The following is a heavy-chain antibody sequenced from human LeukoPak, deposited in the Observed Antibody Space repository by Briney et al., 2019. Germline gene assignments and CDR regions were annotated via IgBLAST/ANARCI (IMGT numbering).Heavy chain of an antibody. CDR2: ISGSGGGT. V-gene: IGHV3-23*01. Sequence: PGGSLRLSCAASGFTFSSHAMSWVRQAPGKGLEWVSAISGSGGGTYYADSVKGRFTISRDNSKNTLYLQMNSLRAEDTAVYYCARARDIVVVVAAGGGDAFDIWGQGTMVTVSS. CDR3: ARARDIVVVVAAGGGDAFDI. D-gene: IGHD2-15*01. J-gene: IGHJ3*02. CDR1: GFTFSSHA.